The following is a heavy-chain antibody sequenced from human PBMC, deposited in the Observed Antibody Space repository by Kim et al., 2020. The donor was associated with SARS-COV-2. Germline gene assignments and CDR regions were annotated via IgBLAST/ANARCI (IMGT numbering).Heavy chain of an antibody. Sequence: GGSLRLSCAASGFTFSSYAMHWVRQAPGKGLEWVAVISYDGSNKYYADSVKGRFTISRDNSKNTLYLQMNSLRAEDTAGYYCARAVAGTYYYGMDVWGQGTPVTVSS. D-gene: IGHD6-19*01. V-gene: IGHV3-30*04. CDR3: ARAVAGTYYYGMDV. CDR1: GFTFSSYA. J-gene: IGHJ6*02. CDR2: ISYDGSNK.